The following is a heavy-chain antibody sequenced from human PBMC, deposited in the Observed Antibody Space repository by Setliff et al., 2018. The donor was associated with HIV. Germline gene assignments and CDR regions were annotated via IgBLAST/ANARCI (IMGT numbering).Heavy chain of an antibody. Sequence: PSETLSLTCTVSGGSISSGDYYWSWIRQPPGKGLEWIGYIYYSGSTYYNPSLKSRVTISVDTSKNQFSLKLSSVTAADTAVYYCTRAGGYYDILTGTRRDYYYGMDVWGQGTTVTVSS. CDR2: IYYSGST. J-gene: IGHJ6*02. D-gene: IGHD3-9*01. CDR3: TRAGGYYDILTGTRRDYYYGMDV. V-gene: IGHV4-30-4*02. CDR1: GGSISSGDYY.